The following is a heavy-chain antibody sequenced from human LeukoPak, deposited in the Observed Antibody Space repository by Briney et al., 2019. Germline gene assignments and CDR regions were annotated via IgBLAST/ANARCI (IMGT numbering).Heavy chain of an antibody. V-gene: IGHV6-1*01. D-gene: IGHD1/OR15-1a*01. J-gene: IGHJ3*01. Sequence: SQTLSLTCAISGDSVSSDTAAWTWIRQSPLRGLEWLGRTYYRSKWFKASAVSVKSRISINPDTSKNQFSLHLDSVTPEDTAVYYCAREDAVGTIAAFDVWGQGTVVTVSS. CDR2: TYYRSKWFK. CDR1: GDSVSSDTAA. CDR3: AREDAVGTIAAFDV.